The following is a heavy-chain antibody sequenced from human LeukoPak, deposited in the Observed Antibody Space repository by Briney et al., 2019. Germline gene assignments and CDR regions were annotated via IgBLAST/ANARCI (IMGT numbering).Heavy chain of an antibody. CDR1: GGSISSYY. D-gene: IGHD1-7*01. CDR3: ARAVNYYYYYYMDV. J-gene: IGHJ6*03. Sequence: SETLSLTCTASGGSISSYYWSWIRQPPGKGLEWIGYIYYSGSTNYNPSLKSRVTISVDTSKNQFSLKLSSVTAADTAVYYCARAVNYYYYYYMDVWGKGTTVTVSS. V-gene: IGHV4-59*01. CDR2: IYYSGST.